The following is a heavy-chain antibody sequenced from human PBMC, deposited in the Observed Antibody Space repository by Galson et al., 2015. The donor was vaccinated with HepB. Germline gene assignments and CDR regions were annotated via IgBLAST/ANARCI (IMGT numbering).Heavy chain of an antibody. D-gene: IGHD2-21*02. Sequence: SLRLSCAASGFTFSGSAMHWVRQASGKGLEWVGRIRSKANSYATAYAASVKGRLTISRDDSKNTAYLQMNSLKTEDTAVYYCTRHCDFVVVTAIRCYYGMDVWGQGTTVTVSS. CDR3: TRHCDFVVVTAIRCYYGMDV. CDR1: GFTFSGSA. V-gene: IGHV3-73*01. J-gene: IGHJ6*02. CDR2: IRSKANSYAT.